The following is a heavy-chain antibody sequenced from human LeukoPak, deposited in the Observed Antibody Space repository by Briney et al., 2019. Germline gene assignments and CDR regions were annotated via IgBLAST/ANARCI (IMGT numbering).Heavy chain of an antibody. CDR1: GYTFTSYG. Sequence: ASVKVSRKASGYTFTSYGISWVRQAPGQGLEWMGWISAYNGNTNYAQKLQGRVTMTRDTSISTAYMELSRLRSDDTAVYYCAYYDCSSTSCYPDAFDIWGQGAMVTVSS. D-gene: IGHD2-2*01. J-gene: IGHJ3*02. CDR3: AYYDCSSTSCYPDAFDI. CDR2: ISAYNGNT. V-gene: IGHV1-18*01.